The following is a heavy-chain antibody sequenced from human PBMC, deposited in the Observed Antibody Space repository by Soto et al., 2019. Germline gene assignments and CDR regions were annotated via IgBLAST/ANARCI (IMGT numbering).Heavy chain of an antibody. Sequence: LRLSCAVSGFTFSAYWMHWVRQVPGKGLTWVSRISDDGSTATYADSVKGRFVISRDNAKNSLYLEMNTLRADDSGLYYCARGPRVSSTGTGAHWGRGTLVTVSS. CDR3: ARGPRVSSTGTGAH. J-gene: IGHJ4*02. D-gene: IGHD1-1*01. CDR2: ISDDGSTA. V-gene: IGHV3-74*01. CDR1: GFTFSAYW.